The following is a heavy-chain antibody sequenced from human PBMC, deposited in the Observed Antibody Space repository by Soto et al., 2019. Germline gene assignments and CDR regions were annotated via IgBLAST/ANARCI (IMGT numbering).Heavy chain of an antibody. CDR2: ISYDGTIT. CDR1: GFTISNYG. Sequence: GGSLRLSCAASGFTISNYGMHWVRQAPGKGLEWVAVISYDGTITYYVDSVKGRFTISRDNSKNTLYLQMNSLRTEDTAVYYCATTRVGPCSSSICFSGIFDGMDVWGQGTTVTVSS. D-gene: IGHD2-2*01. CDR3: ATTRVGPCSSSICFSGIFDGMDV. J-gene: IGHJ6*02. V-gene: IGHV3-30-3*01.